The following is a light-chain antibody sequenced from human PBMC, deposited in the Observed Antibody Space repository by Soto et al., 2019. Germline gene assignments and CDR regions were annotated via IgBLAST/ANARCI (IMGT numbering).Light chain of an antibody. V-gene: IGLV2-23*02. CDR1: SGDVGSYDL. J-gene: IGLJ2*01. CDR3: CSYAGSSTVI. CDR2: EVT. Sequence: QSALTQPASVSGSPGQSITISCTGTSGDVGSYDLVSWYQQPPGKAPKLMIYEVTKWPSGVSDRFSGSKSGNTASLTISGLQAEDEANYYCCSYAGSSTVIFGGGTQLTVL.